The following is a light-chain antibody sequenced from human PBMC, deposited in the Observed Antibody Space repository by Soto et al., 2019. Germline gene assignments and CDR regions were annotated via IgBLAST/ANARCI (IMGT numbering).Light chain of an antibody. CDR2: KAS. CDR3: QQYNTYLT. Sequence: DIQITQSPSTLSAFVGDRVTITCRASQSISSWLAWYQQKPGKAPKLLIYKASSLESGVPSRFSGSGSGTEFTLTISSLQPDDFATYYCQQYNTYLTFGGGTKVDIK. CDR1: QSISSW. J-gene: IGKJ4*01. V-gene: IGKV1-5*03.